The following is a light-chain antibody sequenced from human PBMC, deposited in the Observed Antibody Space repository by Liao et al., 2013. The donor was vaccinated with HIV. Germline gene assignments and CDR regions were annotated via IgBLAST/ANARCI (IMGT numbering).Light chain of an antibody. CDR3: QVWDNSSGHPGV. Sequence: SYELTQPPSVSVAPGKTATLICGGDNIGTRSVHWYQQRAGQAPVPVIYYDSDRPSGIPERISGSNSGNTATLTINRVEAGDEADYYCQVWDNSSGHPGVFGTGTKVTVL. V-gene: IGLV3-21*04. J-gene: IGLJ1*01. CDR1: NIGTRS. CDR2: YDS.